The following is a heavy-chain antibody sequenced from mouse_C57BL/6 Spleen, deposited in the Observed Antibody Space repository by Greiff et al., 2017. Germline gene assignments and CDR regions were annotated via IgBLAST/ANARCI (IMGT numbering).Heavy chain of an antibody. Sequence: VQLQQSGAELVMPGASLTLSCKASGFTFTSYWMPWVQQRPGQGLEWIGEIGPSDSYTNYTQKFKSKSTLTVDKSSSTAYMQHSSLTSEDSAVYYCARQGDGFPFADWGQGPLVSVAA. CDR3: ARQGDGFPFAD. J-gene: IGHJ3*01. CDR1: GFTFTSYW. V-gene: IGHV1-69*01. CDR2: IGPSDSYT. D-gene: IGHD2-3*01.